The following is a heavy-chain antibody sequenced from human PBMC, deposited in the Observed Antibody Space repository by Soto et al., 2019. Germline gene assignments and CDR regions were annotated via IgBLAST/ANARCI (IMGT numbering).Heavy chain of an antibody. Sequence: GASVKVSCKASGYTFTSYGISWVRQAPGQGLDWMGWISAYNGNTNYAQKLQGRVTMTTDTSTSTAYMELRSLRSDDTAVYYCARAYCTNGVCYYYYYYMDVWGKGTTVTVSS. V-gene: IGHV1-18*01. CDR1: GYTFTSYG. D-gene: IGHD2-8*01. J-gene: IGHJ6*03. CDR2: ISAYNGNT. CDR3: ARAYCTNGVCYYYYYYMDV.